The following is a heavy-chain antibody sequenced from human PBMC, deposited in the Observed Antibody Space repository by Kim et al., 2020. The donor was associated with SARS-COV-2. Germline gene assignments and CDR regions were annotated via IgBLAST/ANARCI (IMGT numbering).Heavy chain of an antibody. D-gene: IGHD6-13*01. Sequence: GSLRLSCAASGFTFSSYWMSWVRQAPGKGLEWVANIKQDGSEKYYVDSVKGRFTISRDNAKNSLYLQMNSLRAEDTAVYYCARTQLVRNYYYYGMDVWGQGTTVTVSS. CDR1: GFTFSSYW. V-gene: IGHV3-7*01. CDR2: IKQDGSEK. CDR3: ARTQLVRNYYYYGMDV. J-gene: IGHJ6*02.